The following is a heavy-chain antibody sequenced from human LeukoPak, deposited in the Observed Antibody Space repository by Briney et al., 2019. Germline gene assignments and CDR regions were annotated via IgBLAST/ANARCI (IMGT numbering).Heavy chain of an antibody. CDR3: ARGHLWPFDY. D-gene: IGHD3-10*01. J-gene: IGHJ4*02. CDR1: GGSFSGYY. V-gene: IGHV4-34*01. CDR2: INHSGST. Sequence: SETLSLTCAVYGGSFSGYYWSWIRQPPGKGLEWIGEINHSGSTNYNPSLKSRVTISVDTSKNQFSLKLSSVTAADTAAYYCARGHLWPFDYWGQGTLVTVSS.